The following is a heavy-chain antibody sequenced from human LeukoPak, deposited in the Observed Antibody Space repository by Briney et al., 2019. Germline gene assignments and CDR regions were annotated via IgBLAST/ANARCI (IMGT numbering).Heavy chain of an antibody. J-gene: IGHJ4*02. Sequence: GGSLRLSCAASGFTCSHYWMSWVRKAPGKGREGVANIKQGGSEKYYVDSVKGRFTISRDNAKNSLYLQMNSLRAEDTALYYCATHRGYSYGTAEDFDYWGQGTLVTVSS. CDR1: GFTCSHYW. CDR3: ATHRGYSYGTAEDFDY. D-gene: IGHD5-18*01. V-gene: IGHV3-7*01. CDR2: IKQGGSEK.